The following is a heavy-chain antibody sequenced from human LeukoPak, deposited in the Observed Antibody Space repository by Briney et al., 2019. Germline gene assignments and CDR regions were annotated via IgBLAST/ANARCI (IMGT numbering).Heavy chain of an antibody. CDR2: ISASNGNT. D-gene: IGHD6-13*01. J-gene: IGHJ3*02. V-gene: IGHV1-18*01. Sequence: ASVKVSCKASGYTFLSHGITWVRQAPGQGLEWMGWISASNGNTKYAQKLQGRVTMTTDTSTSTAYMEMRSLRSDDTAVYYCARDSVGQQLVPGAVFDIWGRGTTVTVSS. CDR3: ARDSVGQQLVPGAVFDI. CDR1: GYTFLSHG.